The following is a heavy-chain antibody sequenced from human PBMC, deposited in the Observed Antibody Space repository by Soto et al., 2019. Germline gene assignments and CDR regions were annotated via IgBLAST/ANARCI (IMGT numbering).Heavy chain of an antibody. J-gene: IGHJ3*02. CDR3: AREIFGVIISGGRDAFDI. CDR1: GGTFSTYA. D-gene: IGHD3-3*01. Sequence: SVKVSCKASGGTFSTYAISWVRQAPGQGLEWMGGIIPIFGTAKYAQKFQGRVTITADESTSTAYMELSSLRSEDTAVYYCAREIFGVIISGGRDAFDIWGQGTMGTV. CDR2: IIPIFGTA. V-gene: IGHV1-69*13.